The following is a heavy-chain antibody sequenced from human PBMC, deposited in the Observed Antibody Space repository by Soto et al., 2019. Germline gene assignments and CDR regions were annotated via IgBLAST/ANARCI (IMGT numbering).Heavy chain of an antibody. CDR3: ARDPDLIEAAGNYFDY. CDR2: VSFDGVNK. V-gene: IGHV3-30-3*01. CDR1: GFTLNTYS. J-gene: IGHJ4*02. D-gene: IGHD6-13*01. Sequence: WGSLRLSCSVSGFTLNTYSMHWVRQAPGKGLEWVAVVSFDGVNKHYRDSVKGRFTISRDIAKNMLYLQMTSLRLEDTALYYCARDPDLIEAAGNYFDYWGQGTLVTVSS.